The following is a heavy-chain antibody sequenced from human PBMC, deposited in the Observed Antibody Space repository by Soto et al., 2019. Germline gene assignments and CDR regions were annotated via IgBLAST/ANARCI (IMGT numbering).Heavy chain of an antibody. CDR2: IYPGDSDT. CDR3: ARLPCSGGSCYDYYYYYGMDV. Sequence: GESLKISCKGSGYSFTSYWIGWVRQMPGKGLEWMGIIYPGDSDTRYSPSFQGQVTISADKSISTAYLQWSSLKASETAMYYCARLPCSGGSCYDYYYYYGMDVWGQGTTVTVSS. V-gene: IGHV5-51*01. D-gene: IGHD2-15*01. J-gene: IGHJ6*02. CDR1: GYSFTSYW.